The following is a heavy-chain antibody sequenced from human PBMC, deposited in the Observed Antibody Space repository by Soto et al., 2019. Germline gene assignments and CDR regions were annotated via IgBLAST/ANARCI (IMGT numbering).Heavy chain of an antibody. Sequence: HPGGSLRLSCAASGFTFSSYGMHWVRQAPGKGLEWVAVIWYDGSNKYYADSVKGRFTISRDNSKNTLYLQMNSLRAEDTAVYYCARGGPTTVVTPYYYYYGMDVWGHGTTVTVSS. J-gene: IGHJ6*02. CDR3: ARGGPTTVVTPYYYYYGMDV. V-gene: IGHV3-33*08. D-gene: IGHD4-17*01. CDR2: IWYDGSNK. CDR1: GFTFSSYG.